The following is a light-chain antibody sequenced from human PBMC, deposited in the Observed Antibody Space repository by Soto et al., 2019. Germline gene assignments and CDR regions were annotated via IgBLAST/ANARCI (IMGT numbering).Light chain of an antibody. V-gene: IGLV1-51*01. J-gene: IGLJ2*01. CDR2: DNN. CDR1: NSNIGNNY. CDR3: ATWDNSLSAGV. Sequence: QSVLTQPPSVSAAPGQKVTISCSGSNSNIGNNYVSWYQQVPGTAPKLLIYDNNKRPSGIPDRFSGSKSGTSATLGITGLQTGDEADYYCATWDNSLSAGVFGGGTKVTVL.